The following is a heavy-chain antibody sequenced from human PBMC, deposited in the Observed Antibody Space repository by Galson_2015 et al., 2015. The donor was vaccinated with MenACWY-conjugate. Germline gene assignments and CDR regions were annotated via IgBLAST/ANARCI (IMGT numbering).Heavy chain of an antibody. J-gene: IGHJ4*02. Sequence: SLRLSCAASGFTFGSYWMSWVRQAPGKGLEWVANIKQDGSEKYYVDSVKGRFTISRDNAKNSLYLQMNSLRAEDTAVYYCARDRGGTLFDYWGQGTLVTVSS. CDR2: IKQDGSEK. CDR1: GFTFGSYW. V-gene: IGHV3-7*03. CDR3: ARDRGGTLFDY. D-gene: IGHD1-26*01.